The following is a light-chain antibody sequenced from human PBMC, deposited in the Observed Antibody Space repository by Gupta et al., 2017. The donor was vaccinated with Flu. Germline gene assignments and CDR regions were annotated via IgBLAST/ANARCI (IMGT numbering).Light chain of an antibody. CDR2: DVS. CDR1: NSDLCIFNL. Sequence: TNSDLCIFNLVSWFQHYPGKAPKLLIYDVSYRPSGVSDRFSGSKSGNTASLTISGLQAEDEADYYCCSYRSGTTFVFGTGTKVTVL. V-gene: IGLV2-14*03. J-gene: IGLJ1*01. CDR3: CSYRSGTTFV.